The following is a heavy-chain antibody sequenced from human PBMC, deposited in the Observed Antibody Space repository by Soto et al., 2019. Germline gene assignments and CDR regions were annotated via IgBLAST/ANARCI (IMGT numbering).Heavy chain of an antibody. Sequence: GESLKISCKGSGYSFTNSWIGWVRQMPGKGLEWMGIIHPGDSDTRYSTSFQGQVTISADKSINTAYLQWRSLKASDTAIYYCARPRGLTTVVTPAAFDIWGQGTMVTVSS. CDR2: IHPGDSDT. J-gene: IGHJ3*02. CDR1: GYSFTNSW. CDR3: ARPRGLTTVVTPAAFDI. V-gene: IGHV5-51*01. D-gene: IGHD4-17*01.